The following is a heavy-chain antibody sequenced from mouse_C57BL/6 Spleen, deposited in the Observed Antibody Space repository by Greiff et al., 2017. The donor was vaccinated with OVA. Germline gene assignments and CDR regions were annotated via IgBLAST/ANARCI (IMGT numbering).Heavy chain of an antibody. J-gene: IGHJ3*01. CDR1: GYAFSSSW. Sequence: VQLQQSGPELVKPGASVKISCKASGYAFSSSWMNWVKQRPGQGLEWIGRIYPGDGDTNYNGKFKGKATLTADKSSSTAYMQLSSLTSEDSAVYFCARSANDYTWFAYWGQGTLVTVSA. CDR2: IYPGDGDT. CDR3: ARSANDYTWFAY. V-gene: IGHV1-82*01. D-gene: IGHD2-4*01.